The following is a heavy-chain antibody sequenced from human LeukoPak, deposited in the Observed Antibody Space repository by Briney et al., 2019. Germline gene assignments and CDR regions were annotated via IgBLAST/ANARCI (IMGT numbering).Heavy chain of an antibody. J-gene: IGHJ6*03. CDR3: AKSWGYTRPYYNYMDV. CDR1: GFTFSNYA. Sequence: GGSLRLSCAASGFTFSNYAMSWVRQAPGKGLEWVSIIGYRGGSIYYAYSVQGRFTISRDNSKNTLSLQMNGLRPEDTAVYYCAKSWGYTRPYYNYMDVWGKGTTVTVSS. D-gene: IGHD3-16*02. V-gene: IGHV3-23*01. CDR2: IGYRGGSI.